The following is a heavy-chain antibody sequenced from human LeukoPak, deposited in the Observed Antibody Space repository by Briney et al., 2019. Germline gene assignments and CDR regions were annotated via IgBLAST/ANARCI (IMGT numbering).Heavy chain of an antibody. CDR1: GGTFSSYV. D-gene: IGHD4-17*01. V-gene: IGHV1-69*06. CDR3: ARDRWPVTRIQYYYYMDV. CDR2: IIPIFGTA. Sequence: ASVKVSCKASGGTFSSYVINWVRQAPGQGLEWMGGIIPIFGTANYAQKFQGRVTITADKSTSTVYMELSSLRSEDTAVYYCARDRWPVTRIQYYYYMDVWGKGTTVTVSS. J-gene: IGHJ6*03.